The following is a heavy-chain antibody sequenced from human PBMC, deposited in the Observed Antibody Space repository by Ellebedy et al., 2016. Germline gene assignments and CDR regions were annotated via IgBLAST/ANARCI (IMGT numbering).Heavy chain of an antibody. CDR3: ARDDDTNSRYSRFHH. CDR1: GFGLTAYG. D-gene: IGHD5-12*01. CDR2: MWYNGKNQ. V-gene: IGHV3-33*01. Sequence: GGSLRLSCAVSGFGLTAYGIHWVRQAPGKGLEWVAVMWYNGKNQNYADSVKSRFTVSRDTSKNTVYLQMDSLRAEDTAVYFCARDDDTNSRYSRFHHWGQGTLVTVSS. J-gene: IGHJ1*01.